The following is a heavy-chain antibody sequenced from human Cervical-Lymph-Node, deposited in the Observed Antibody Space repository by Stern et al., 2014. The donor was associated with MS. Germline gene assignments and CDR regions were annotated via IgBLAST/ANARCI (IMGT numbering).Heavy chain of an antibody. CDR3: ARDFVDTAMITRSDYLDS. Sequence: VQLVQSGSELKEPGASVKVSCKASGYTLTNYPMNWVRQAPGQGLEWMGWINTKTGTSTYAQGFTGRFVFSLDTSVSTAYLHISSLKAEDTAVYYCARDFVDTAMITRSDYLDSWGQGTLVTVSS. D-gene: IGHD5-18*01. CDR1: GYTLTNYP. CDR2: INTKTGTS. J-gene: IGHJ4*02. V-gene: IGHV7-4-1*02.